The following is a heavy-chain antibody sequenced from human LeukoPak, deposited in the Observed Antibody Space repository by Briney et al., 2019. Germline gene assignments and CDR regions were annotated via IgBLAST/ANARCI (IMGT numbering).Heavy chain of an antibody. D-gene: IGHD3-9*01. CDR3: AGVSNDILTGYYVSGFDP. Sequence: SETLSLTCTVSGGSTSSYYWGWIRQPPGKGLEWIGYIYYSGSTNYNPSLRSRVTISVDTPKNQFSLKLSSVTAADTAVYYCAGVSNDILTGYYVSGFDPWGQGTLVTVSS. J-gene: IGHJ5*02. CDR2: IYYSGST. CDR1: GGSTSSYY. V-gene: IGHV4-59*01.